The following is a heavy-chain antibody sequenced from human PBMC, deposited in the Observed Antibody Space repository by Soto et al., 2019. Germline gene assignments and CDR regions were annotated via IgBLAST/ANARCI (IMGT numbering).Heavy chain of an antibody. V-gene: IGHV1-46*01. CDR3: AREGPSLGPYCSGGSCYLGPYNWFDP. D-gene: IGHD2-15*01. Sequence: ASVKVSCKASGYTFTSYYMHWVRQAPGQGLEWMGIINPSGGSTSYAQKFQGRVTMTRDTSTSTVYMELGSLRSEDTAVYYCAREGPSLGPYCSGGSCYLGPYNWFDPWGQGTLVTVSS. CDR1: GYTFTSYY. CDR2: INPSGGST. J-gene: IGHJ5*02.